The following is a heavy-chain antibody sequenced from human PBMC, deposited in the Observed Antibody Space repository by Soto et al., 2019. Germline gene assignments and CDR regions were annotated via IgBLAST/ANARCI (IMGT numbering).Heavy chain of an antibody. CDR1: GGSISNYY. D-gene: IGHD3-9*01. J-gene: IGHJ5*02. CDR2: VYYSGST. CDR3: VRDYLLTGFDP. Sequence: SETLSLTCTVSGGSISNYYWTWVRQPPGKGLEWIGDVYYSGSTNYNPSLESRVTISIDASKNQFSLKMKSVTAADTAVYYCVRDYLLTGFDPWGQGALVTVS. V-gene: IGHV4-59*01.